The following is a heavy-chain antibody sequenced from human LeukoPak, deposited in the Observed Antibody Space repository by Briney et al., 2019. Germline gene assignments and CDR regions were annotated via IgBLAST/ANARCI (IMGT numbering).Heavy chain of an antibody. V-gene: IGHV3-48*03. CDR1: GFTFSSYE. CDR3: ARDLFVTKYYFDY. J-gene: IGHJ4*02. CDR2: ISSSGSTI. D-gene: IGHD1-14*01. Sequence: GGSPRLSCAASGFTFSSYEMNWVRQAPGKGLEWVSYISSSGSTIYYADSVKGRFTISRDNAKNSLFLHMNSLRAEDTAVYYCARDLFVTKYYFDYWGQGTLVTVSS.